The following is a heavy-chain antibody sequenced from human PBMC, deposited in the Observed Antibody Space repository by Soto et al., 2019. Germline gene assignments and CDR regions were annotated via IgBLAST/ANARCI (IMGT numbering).Heavy chain of an antibody. J-gene: IGHJ3*01. D-gene: IGHD6-19*01. CDR1: GGTFSSYA. CDR2: IIPIFGTA. Sequence: SVNLYCKASGGTFSSYASSWVRQAPGQGLEWMGGIIPIFGTANYAQKFQGRVTITADESTSTAYMELSSLRSEDTAVDYCARVGGYSSGWGQGTMVTVSS. V-gene: IGHV1-69*13. CDR3: ARVGGYSSG.